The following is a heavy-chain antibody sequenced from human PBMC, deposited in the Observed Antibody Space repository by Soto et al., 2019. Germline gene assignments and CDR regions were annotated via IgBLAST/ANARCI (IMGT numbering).Heavy chain of an antibody. J-gene: IGHJ4*02. CDR2: IKEDGRET. CDR1: GFPLGGGIW. Sequence: EVLVVESGGGLVQPGGSWELSGEVPGFPLGGGIWMKWVRQPPGKGLEWVATIKEDGRETYYVDSVKGRFTISRDSAKNSLYLQMNSLRVEDTAVYYCASTRGYWGQGTLVTVSS. V-gene: IGHV3-7*03. CDR3: ASTRGY. D-gene: IGHD3-3*01.